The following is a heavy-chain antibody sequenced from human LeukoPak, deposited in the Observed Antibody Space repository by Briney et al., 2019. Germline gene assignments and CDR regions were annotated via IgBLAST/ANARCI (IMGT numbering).Heavy chain of an antibody. Sequence: GGSLRLSCAASGFTFSSYSMNWVRQAPGKGLEWVSSISSSSSYIYYADSVKGRFTISRDNAKNSLYLQMNSLRAEDTAVYYCARDTSRYSDYATDAFDIWGQGAMVTVSS. V-gene: IGHV3-21*01. D-gene: IGHD5-12*01. CDR2: ISSSSSYI. CDR3: ARDTSRYSDYATDAFDI. CDR1: GFTFSSYS. J-gene: IGHJ3*02.